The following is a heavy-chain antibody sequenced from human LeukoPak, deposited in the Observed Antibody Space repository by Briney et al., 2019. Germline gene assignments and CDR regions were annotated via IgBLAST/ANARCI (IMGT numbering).Heavy chain of an antibody. CDR1: GGTFSSYA. D-gene: IGHD6-19*01. CDR2: IIPILGIA. V-gene: IGHV1-69*04. J-gene: IGHJ4*02. Sequence: SVKVSYKASGGTFSSYAISWVRQAPGQGLEWMGRIIPILGIANYAQKFQGRVTITADKSTSTAYMELSSLRSEDTAVYYCARMAGIAVAGFDYWGQGTLVTVSS. CDR3: ARMAGIAVAGFDY.